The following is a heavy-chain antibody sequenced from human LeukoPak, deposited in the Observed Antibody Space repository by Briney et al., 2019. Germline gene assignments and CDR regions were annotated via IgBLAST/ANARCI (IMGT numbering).Heavy chain of an antibody. CDR3: AKDMFAVVATDYFDY. J-gene: IGHJ4*02. D-gene: IGHD1-26*01. CDR1: GFTFDDYA. Sequence: GGSLRLSCAASGFTFDDYAMHWVRQAPGKGLEWVSGISWNSGSIGYADSVKGRFTISRDNAKNSLYLQMNSLRAEDTALYYCAKDMFAVVATDYFDYWGQGTLVTVSS. V-gene: IGHV3-9*01. CDR2: ISWNSGSI.